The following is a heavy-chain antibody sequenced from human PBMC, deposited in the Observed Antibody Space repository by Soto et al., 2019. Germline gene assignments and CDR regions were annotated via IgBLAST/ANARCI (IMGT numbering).Heavy chain of an antibody. Sequence: EVQLLESGGGLVQPGGSLRLSCAPSGLTFRSYAMTWVRQAPGKGLEWVSAISGSGGTTYYADSVKGRFTISRDNSKNTLDLQMNSLRAEDTALYYCARTHDYGDYYFDYWGQGTLVTVSS. V-gene: IGHV3-23*01. CDR2: ISGSGGTT. J-gene: IGHJ4*02. CDR3: ARTHDYGDYYFDY. D-gene: IGHD4-17*01. CDR1: GLTFRSYA.